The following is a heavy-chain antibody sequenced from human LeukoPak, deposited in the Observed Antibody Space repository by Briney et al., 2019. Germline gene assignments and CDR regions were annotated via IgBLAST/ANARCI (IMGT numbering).Heavy chain of an antibody. CDR3: FSLRTADYGTE. CDR1: GFTFSSYS. CDR2: ISSSSSTI. V-gene: IGHV3-48*01. D-gene: IGHD4-17*01. Sequence: GGSLRLSCAASGFTFSSYSMNWVRQAPGKGLEWVSYISSSSSTIYYADSVNGRFTISRDNAKNSLYLQMNILQTEDTAVYYCFSLRTADYGTEWGQGTLVTVSS. J-gene: IGHJ4*02.